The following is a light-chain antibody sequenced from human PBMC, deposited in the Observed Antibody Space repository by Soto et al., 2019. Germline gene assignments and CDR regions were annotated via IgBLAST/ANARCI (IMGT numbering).Light chain of an antibody. V-gene: IGKV3-20*01. CDR2: DAS. Sequence: EFVLTPSPGTLSLSPGERATLSCRASQTVRNNYLAWYQQKPGQAPRLQIYDASSMATDIPSRFSGSGSGTEFTLTISSLEPADFAVYYCQHYGVSPRTFGQGTKVDIK. J-gene: IGKJ1*01. CDR3: QHYGVSPRT. CDR1: QTVRNNY.